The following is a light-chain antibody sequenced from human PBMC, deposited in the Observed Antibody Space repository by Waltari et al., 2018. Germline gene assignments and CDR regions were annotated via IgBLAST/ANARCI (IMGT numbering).Light chain of an antibody. J-gene: IGKJ4*01. CDR3: QQFYSTPLT. CDR1: HSVLYSSNHKSS. Sequence: DIVMTQSPDSLAVSPGERATIHCKSSHSVLYSSNHKSSLAWYQQKPGQPPKFLIHWASTRESGVPDRFSGSGSGTDFTLTISSLQAEDVAVYYCQQFYSTPLTFGGGTKVEIK. V-gene: IGKV4-1*01. CDR2: WAS.